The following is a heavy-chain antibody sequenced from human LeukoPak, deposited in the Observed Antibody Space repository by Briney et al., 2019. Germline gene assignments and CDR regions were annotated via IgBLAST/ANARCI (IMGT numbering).Heavy chain of an antibody. J-gene: IGHJ4*02. CDR3: AKDWGEYFDYVWGSFTSFDF. CDR1: GFTFSSYA. CDR2: ISGSGGST. V-gene: IGHV3-23*01. Sequence: GGSLRLSCAASGFTFSSYAMSWVRQAPGKGLEWVSAISGSGGSTYYADSVKGRFTISRDKSKNTLYLQMNSLRAEDTAVYYCAKDWGEYFDYVWGSFTSFDFWGQGTLVTVSS. D-gene: IGHD3-16*01.